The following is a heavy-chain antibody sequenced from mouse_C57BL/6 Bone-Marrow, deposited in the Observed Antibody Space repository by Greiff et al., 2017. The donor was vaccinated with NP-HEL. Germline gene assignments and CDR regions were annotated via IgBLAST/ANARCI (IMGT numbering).Heavy chain of an antibody. J-gene: IGHJ4*01. CDR2: IHPNSGST. D-gene: IGHD1-1*01. CDR1: GYTFTSYW. Sequence: QVQLQQPGAELVKPGASVKLSCKASGYTFTSYWMHWVKQRPGQGLEWIGMIHPNSGSTNYNEKFKSKATLTVDKSSSTAYMQLSSLTSEDSAVYYCARRAVVDAMDYWGQGTSVTVSS. V-gene: IGHV1-64*01. CDR3: ARRAVVDAMDY.